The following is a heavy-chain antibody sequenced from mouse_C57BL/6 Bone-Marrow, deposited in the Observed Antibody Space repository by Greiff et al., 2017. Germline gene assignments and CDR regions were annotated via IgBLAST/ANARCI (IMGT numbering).Heavy chain of an antibody. CDR3: ARDLFITSVVSDY. Sequence: VHLVESGAELARPGASVKLSCKASGYTFTSYGISWVKQRTGQGLEWIGEIYPRSGNTYYNEKFKGKATLTADKSSSTAYMELRSLTSEDSAVYFCARDLFITSVVSDYWGQGTTLTVSS. CDR2: IYPRSGNT. CDR1: GYTFTSYG. D-gene: IGHD1-1*01. J-gene: IGHJ2*01. V-gene: IGHV1-81*01.